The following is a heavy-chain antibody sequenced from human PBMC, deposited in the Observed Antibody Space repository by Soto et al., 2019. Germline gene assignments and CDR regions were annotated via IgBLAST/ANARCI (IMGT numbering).Heavy chain of an antibody. J-gene: IGHJ4*02. Sequence: EVQLLESGGGLVQPGGSLRLSCAASGFTFSSYAMSWVRQAPGQGLEWVSAIGGSGDSTYYADSVKGRVTISRDKAKTTVHLQMNSLRAEDTAVYSCAKPLGYGNDFDYWGQGTLVTVSS. CDR1: GFTFSSYA. D-gene: IGHD5-12*01. CDR3: AKPLGYGNDFDY. CDR2: IGGSGDST. V-gene: IGHV3-23*01.